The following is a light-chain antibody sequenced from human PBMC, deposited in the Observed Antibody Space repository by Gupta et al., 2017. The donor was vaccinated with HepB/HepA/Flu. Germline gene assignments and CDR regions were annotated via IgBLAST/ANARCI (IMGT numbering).Light chain of an antibody. J-gene: IGKJ1*01. CDR1: QSISSW. CDR3: QQYNTYSET. Sequence: DIQMTQSPSPLSASVGDRVTITCRASQSISSWLAWYQQKPGKAPKPLIYKASTLESGVPSRFSGSGSGTEFTLTISSLQPDDFATYYCQQYNTYSETFGQGTKVEIK. CDR2: KAS. V-gene: IGKV1-5*03.